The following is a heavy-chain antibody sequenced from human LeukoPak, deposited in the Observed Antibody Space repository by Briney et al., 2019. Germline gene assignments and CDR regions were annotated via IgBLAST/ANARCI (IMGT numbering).Heavy chain of an antibody. D-gene: IGHD3-22*01. CDR2: IRSKANNYAT. Sequence: GGSLRLSCAASGFTFSGSAMHWVRQASGKGPEWVGRIRSKANNYATAYAASVKGRFTISRDDSKNTAYLQMNSLKTEDTAVYYCAGPYDGTGYAFDYWGRGPLVTVSS. V-gene: IGHV3-73*01. J-gene: IGHJ4*02. CDR1: GFTFSGSA. CDR3: AGPYDGTGYAFDY.